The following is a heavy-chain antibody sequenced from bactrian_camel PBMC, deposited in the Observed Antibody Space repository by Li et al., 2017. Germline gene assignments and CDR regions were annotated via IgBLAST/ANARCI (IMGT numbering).Heavy chain of an antibody. CDR3: VRDESGGWDFHY. CDR1: GFTFSNYD. J-gene: IGHJ4*01. CDR2: VTSGGGST. D-gene: IGHD7*01. V-gene: IGHV3S40*01. Sequence: VQLVESGGGLAQPGGSVRLSCATSGFTFSNYDMSWVRQAPGKGLEWVSAVTSGGGSTYYADSAKGRFTISRDNAKNTVYLQMNSLKPEDTAVYYCVRDESGGWDFHYWGQGTQVTVS.